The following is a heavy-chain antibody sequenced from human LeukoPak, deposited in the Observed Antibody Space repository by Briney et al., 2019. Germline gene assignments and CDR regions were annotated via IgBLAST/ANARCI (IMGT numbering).Heavy chain of an antibody. V-gene: IGHV4-34*01. J-gene: IGHJ4*02. D-gene: IGHD1-7*01. CDR3: ARGREITGTSPRFDY. CDR1: GGSFSGYY. CDR2: INHSGST. Sequence: SETLSLTCAVYGGSFSGYYWSWIRQPPGKGLEWIGEINHSGSTNYNPSLKSRVTISVDTSKNQFSLKLSSVTAADTAVYYCARGREITGTSPRFDYWGQGTLVTVSS.